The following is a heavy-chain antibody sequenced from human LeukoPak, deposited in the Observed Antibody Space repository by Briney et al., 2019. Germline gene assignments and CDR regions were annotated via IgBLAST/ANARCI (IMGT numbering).Heavy chain of an antibody. J-gene: IGHJ4*02. CDR1: GVTLSNYG. D-gene: IGHD1-1*01. CDR2: ISGSGGRP. Sequence: GGSLRLSCAVSGVTLSNYGMAWVRQAPGKGLEWVARISGSGGRPNYADSVKGRFTISRDNAKNTLYLQMNTLRVEDTAVYYCATTKQARRYFDYWGQGTLVTVSS. V-gene: IGHV3-23*01. CDR3: ATTKQARRYFDY.